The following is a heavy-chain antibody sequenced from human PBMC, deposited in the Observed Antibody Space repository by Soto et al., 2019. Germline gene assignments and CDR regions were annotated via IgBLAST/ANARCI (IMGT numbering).Heavy chain of an antibody. CDR2: IKQDGSEK. Sequence: EVQLVESGGGLVQPGGSLRLSCAASGFTFSSYWMSWVRQAPGKGLEWVANIKQDGSEKYYVDSVKGRFTISRDNAKNSLYLQMNSLRAEDTAVYYCARESYITICGVVTPHNGFDPWGQGTLVTVSS. V-gene: IGHV3-7*01. D-gene: IGHD3-3*01. CDR3: ARESYITICGVVTPHNGFDP. J-gene: IGHJ5*02. CDR1: GFTFSSYW.